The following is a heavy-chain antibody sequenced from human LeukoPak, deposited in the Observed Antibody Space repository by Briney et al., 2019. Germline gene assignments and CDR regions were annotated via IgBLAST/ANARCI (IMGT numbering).Heavy chain of an antibody. J-gene: IGHJ5*02. D-gene: IGHD3-10*01. CDR1: GGSISSYY. CDR3: ARDGADYYGSGSYSPS. CDR2: IYTSGRT. Sequence: PSETLSLTCTVSGGSISSYYWSWNRQPAGKGLEWIGRIYTSGRTNANPSLKSRVTMSVDTSKNQFTLKLGSGSAADTAVYYCARDGADYYGSGSYSPSWGQGTLVTVSS. V-gene: IGHV4-4*07.